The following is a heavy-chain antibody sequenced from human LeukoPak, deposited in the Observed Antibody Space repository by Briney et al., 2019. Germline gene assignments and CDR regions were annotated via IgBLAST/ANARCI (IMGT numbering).Heavy chain of an antibody. D-gene: IGHD2-15*01. V-gene: IGHV3-11*04. Sequence: GGSLRLSCAASGFTFSDYYMSWIRQAPGKGLEWVSYISSSGSTIYYADSVKGRFTISRDNAKNSLYLQMNNLRAEDTAVYYCASSSYWYYFDYWGQGTLVTVSS. CDR2: ISSSGSTI. CDR3: ASSSYWYYFDY. CDR1: GFTFSDYY. J-gene: IGHJ4*02.